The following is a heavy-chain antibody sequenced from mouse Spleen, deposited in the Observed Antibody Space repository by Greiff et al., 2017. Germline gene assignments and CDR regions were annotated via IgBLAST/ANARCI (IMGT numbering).Heavy chain of an antibody. J-gene: IGHJ2*01. CDR2: INPSTGGT. Sequence: VQLQQSGPELVKPGASVKISCKASGYSFTGYYMNWVKQSPEKSLEWIGEINPSTGGTTYNQKFKAKATLTVDKSSSTAYMQLKSLTSEDSAVYYCARRVALDYWGQGTTLTVSS. CDR3: ARRVALDY. D-gene: IGHD1-1*02. V-gene: IGHV1-42*01. CDR1: GYSFTGYY.